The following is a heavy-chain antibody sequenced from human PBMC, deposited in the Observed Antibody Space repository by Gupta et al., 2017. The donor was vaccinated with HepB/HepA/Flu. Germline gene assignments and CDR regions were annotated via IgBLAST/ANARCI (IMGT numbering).Heavy chain of an antibody. CDR3: ARGWRKLRWYFDY. Sequence: EVQLVESGGALVQPGGSLRLSCAASVFTFSSYEMNWVRQAPGKGLEWVSYISTSGTTIYYADSVKGRFTISRDNAKNSLFLQMNSLRADDTAVYYCARGWRKLRWYFDYWGQGTLLTVSS. J-gene: IGHJ4*02. CDR1: VFTFSSYE. V-gene: IGHV3-48*03. CDR2: ISTSGTTI. D-gene: IGHD2-15*01.